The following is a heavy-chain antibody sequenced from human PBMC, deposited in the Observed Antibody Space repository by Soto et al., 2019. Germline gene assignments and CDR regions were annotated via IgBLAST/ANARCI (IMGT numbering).Heavy chain of an antibody. CDR1: GHSISNGYY. D-gene: IGHD5-12*01. J-gene: IGHJ3*02. V-gene: IGHV4-38-2*01. CDR3: ARGADIMATTGDAFDI. CDR2: VHHNENT. Sequence: SETLSLTCAVSGHSISNGYYWGWIRQPPGKGLEWIGNVHHNENTYYNPSLKSRVTISLHTSKNQFSLKVASVTAADTAVYYCARGADIMATTGDAFDIWGQGTMVTVSS.